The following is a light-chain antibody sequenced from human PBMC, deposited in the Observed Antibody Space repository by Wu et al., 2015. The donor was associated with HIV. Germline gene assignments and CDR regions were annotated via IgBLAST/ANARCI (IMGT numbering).Light chain of an antibody. Sequence: DIQMTQSPSSLSASVGDRVTITCRASQGISNFLAWYQQKPGKPPKVLIYAASTLQSGVPSRFSGSGSGTDFTLTISSLQPEDVATYYCQQYTSYSAWTFGLGTKVEIK. V-gene: IGKV1-27*01. CDR1: QGISNF. CDR2: AAS. J-gene: IGKJ1*01. CDR3: QQYTSYSAWT.